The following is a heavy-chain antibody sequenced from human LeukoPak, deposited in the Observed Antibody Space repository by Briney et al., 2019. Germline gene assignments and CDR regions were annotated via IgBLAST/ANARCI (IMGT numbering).Heavy chain of an antibody. Sequence: GGSLRLSCVAPGFTFSRYWMHWVRQAPGKGLVWGRSIRGDESGTVYAGSAKGRVTIYRNNDKKTLYLKMNSMTAEDTAVYHCYCFGSGSYSVAGYWGKGTPVTVAS. CDR2: IRGDESGT. V-gene: IGHV3-74*03. J-gene: IGHJ4*02. D-gene: IGHD3-10*01. CDR3: YCFGSGSYSVAGY. CDR1: GFTFSRYW.